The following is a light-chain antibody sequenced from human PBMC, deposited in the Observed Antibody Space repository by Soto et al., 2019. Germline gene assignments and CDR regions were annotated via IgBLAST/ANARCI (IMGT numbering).Light chain of an antibody. V-gene: IGLV2-8*01. CDR1: SSDVGGYNY. Sequence: QSALTQPPSASGSPGQSVTISCTGTSSDVGGYNYVSWYQQHPDKAPKLMIYEVSKRPSGVPDRFSGSKSGNTASLTVSGLQAEDEADYYCSSYAGSNNLMVFGGGTKVTVL. CDR3: SSYAGSNNLMV. J-gene: IGLJ2*01. CDR2: EVS.